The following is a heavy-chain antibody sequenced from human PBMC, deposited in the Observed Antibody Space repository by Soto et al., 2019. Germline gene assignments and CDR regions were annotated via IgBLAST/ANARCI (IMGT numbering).Heavy chain of an antibody. J-gene: IGHJ2*01. V-gene: IGHV5-51*01. CDR1: GYSFTSYW. Sequence: PGESLKISCKGSGYSFTSYWIGWVRQMPGKGLEWMGIIYPGDSDTRYSPSFQGQVTISADKSISTAYLQWSSLKASDTAMYYCARLKYQLPIPIIYWYFDLWGRGTLVTVSS. CDR2: IYPGDSDT. CDR3: ARLKYQLPIPIIYWYFDL. D-gene: IGHD2-2*01.